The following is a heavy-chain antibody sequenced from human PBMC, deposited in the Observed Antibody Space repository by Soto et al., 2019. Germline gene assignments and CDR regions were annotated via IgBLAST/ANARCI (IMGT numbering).Heavy chain of an antibody. Sequence: PGGSLILSCVASGFTFNNYALNWVRQAPGEGLEWVSAISGNSGSTYYTDSVKGRFTISRDNSKNTLYLQMNGLRVDDTAVYYCAKDIVVMLAASDAFDIWGRGTMVTVSS. CDR3: AKDIVVMLAASDAFDI. D-gene: IGHD2-15*01. CDR2: ISGNSGST. CDR1: GFTFNNYA. V-gene: IGHV3-23*01. J-gene: IGHJ3*02.